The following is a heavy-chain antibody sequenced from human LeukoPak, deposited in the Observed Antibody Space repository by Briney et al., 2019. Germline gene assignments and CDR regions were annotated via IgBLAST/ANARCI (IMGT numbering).Heavy chain of an antibody. J-gene: IGHJ4*02. V-gene: IGHV3-48*04. CDR3: ARMWGSSWSYFDY. D-gene: IGHD6-13*01. CDR1: GFTFSSYS. CDR2: ISSSSSTI. Sequence: GGSLRLSCAASGFTFSSYSMNWVRQAPGKGLEWVSYISSSSSTIYYADSVKGRFTISRDNAKNSLYLQMNSLRAEDTAVYFCARMWGSSWSYFDYWGQGTLFTVSS.